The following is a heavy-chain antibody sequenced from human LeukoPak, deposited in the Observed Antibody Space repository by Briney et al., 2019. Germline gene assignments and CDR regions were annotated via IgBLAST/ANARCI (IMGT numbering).Heavy chain of an antibody. J-gene: IGHJ4*02. D-gene: IGHD6-13*01. CDR3: ARDVAAAGTGLGY. CDR2: IYHSGST. V-gene: IGHV4-38-2*02. CDR1: GYSISSGYY. Sequence: SETLSLTCTVSGYSISSGYYWGWIRQPPGKGLEWIGSIYHSGSTYYNPSLKSRVTISVDTSKNQFSLKLSSVTAADTAVYYCARDVAAAGTGLGYWGQGTLVTVSS.